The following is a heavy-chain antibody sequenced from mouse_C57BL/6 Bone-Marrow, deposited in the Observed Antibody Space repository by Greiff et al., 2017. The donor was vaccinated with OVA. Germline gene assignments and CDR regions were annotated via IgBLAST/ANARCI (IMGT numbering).Heavy chain of an antibody. CDR1: GYTFTSYW. Sequence: VQLQQPGAELVRPGSSVKLSCKASGYTFTSYWMHWVKQRPIQGLEWIGNIDPSDSETHYNQKFKDKATLTVDKSSSTDYMQLSSLTAEDSAVYYCAREGYYPSPVLYYAMDYWGQGTSVTVSS. J-gene: IGHJ4*01. CDR2: IDPSDSET. CDR3: AREGYYPSPVLYYAMDY. V-gene: IGHV1-52*01. D-gene: IGHD2-3*01.